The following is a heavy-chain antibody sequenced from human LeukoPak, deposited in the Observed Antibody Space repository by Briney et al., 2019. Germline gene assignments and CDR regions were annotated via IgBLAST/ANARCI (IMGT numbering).Heavy chain of an antibody. J-gene: IGHJ4*02. CDR1: GYSISNDYY. Sequence: SETLFLTCTVSGYSISNDYYWGWIRQPPGKGLEWIGSIYHSGSTYYNPSLKSRVTISVDTSKNQFSLKLSSVTAADTAVYYCARDHGGSSGGYFDYWGQGTLVTVSS. D-gene: IGHD4-23*01. V-gene: IGHV4-38-2*02. CDR3: ARDHGGSSGGYFDY. CDR2: IYHSGST.